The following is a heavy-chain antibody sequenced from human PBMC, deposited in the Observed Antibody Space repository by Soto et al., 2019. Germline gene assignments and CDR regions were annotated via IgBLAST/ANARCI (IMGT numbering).Heavy chain of an antibody. Sequence: QVQLVQSRAEVKKPGASVKVSCKASGYTFTSYGISWVRQAPGQGLEWMGWISAYNGNTNYAQKLQGRVTMTTDTSTSTAYMELRSLRSDDTAVYYCARDPPYDYIWGSYRYPKNFDYWGQGTLVTVSS. D-gene: IGHD3-16*02. V-gene: IGHV1-18*01. J-gene: IGHJ4*02. CDR1: GYTFTSYG. CDR3: ARDPPYDYIWGSYRYPKNFDY. CDR2: ISAYNGNT.